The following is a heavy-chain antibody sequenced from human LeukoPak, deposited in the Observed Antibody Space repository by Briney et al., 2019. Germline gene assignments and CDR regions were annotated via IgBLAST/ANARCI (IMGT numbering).Heavy chain of an antibody. Sequence: GGSLRLSCAASGFTFSSYDMHWVRQATGKGLEWVSAIGTAGDTYYPGSVKGRFTISRDNAKNSLYLQMNSLRAEDTAVYYCARDGLGYCSGGSCNYYYYYYMDVWGKGTTVTVSS. D-gene: IGHD2-15*01. CDR2: IGTAGDT. V-gene: IGHV3-13*01. CDR3: ARDGLGYCSGGSCNYYYYYYMDV. J-gene: IGHJ6*03. CDR1: GFTFSSYD.